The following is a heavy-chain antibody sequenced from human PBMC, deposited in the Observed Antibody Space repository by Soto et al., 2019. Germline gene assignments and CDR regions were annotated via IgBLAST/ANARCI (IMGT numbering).Heavy chain of an antibody. D-gene: IGHD2-2*01. J-gene: IGHJ4*02. CDR2: ISAYNGNT. CDR3: ARVGYCSSTSCYAFDY. Sequence: QVQLVQSGAEVKKPGASVKVSCKASGYTFTSYGISWVRQAPGQGLEWMGWISAYNGNTNYAQKHHGRVTMTTDKTTSTAYMELRSLRSDATAVYYCARVGYCSSTSCYAFDYWGQGTLVTVSS. CDR1: GYTFTSYG. V-gene: IGHV1-18*01.